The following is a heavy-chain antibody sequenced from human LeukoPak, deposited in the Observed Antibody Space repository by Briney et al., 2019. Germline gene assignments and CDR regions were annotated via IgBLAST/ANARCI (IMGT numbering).Heavy chain of an antibody. CDR2: IKQDGSEK. D-gene: IGHD5-24*01. Sequence: GGSLRLSCAASGFTFSSYWMSWVRQAPGKGLEWVANIKQDGSEKYYVDSVKGRFTISRDNAKNSLYLQMNSLRAEDTAVYYCARDAKDRYNKFGYWGQGTLVTVSS. V-gene: IGHV3-7*01. CDR1: GFTFSSYW. CDR3: ARDAKDRYNKFGY. J-gene: IGHJ4*02.